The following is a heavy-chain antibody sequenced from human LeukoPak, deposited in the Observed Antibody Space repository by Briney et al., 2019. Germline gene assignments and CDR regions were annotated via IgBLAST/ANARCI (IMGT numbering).Heavy chain of an antibody. J-gene: IGHJ4*02. V-gene: IGHV1-69*13. CDR3: ARGVGAHIGSAFDY. CDR1: GGTFSSYA. Sequence: SVKVSCKASGGTFSSYAIIWVRQAPGQGLEWMGGIIPIFGTANYAQKFQGRVTITADESTSTAYMELSSLRSEDTAVYYCARGVGAHIGSAFDYWGQGTLVTVSS. D-gene: IGHD1-26*01. CDR2: IIPIFGTA.